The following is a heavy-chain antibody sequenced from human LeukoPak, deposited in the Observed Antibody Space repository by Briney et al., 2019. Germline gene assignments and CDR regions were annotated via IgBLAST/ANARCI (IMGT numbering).Heavy chain of an antibody. CDR1: GFTFSSYG. CDR2: ISYDGSNK. V-gene: IGHV3-30*18. J-gene: IGHJ4*02. Sequence: GGSLRLSCAASGFTFSSYGMHWVRQAPGKGLEWVAVISYDGSNKYYADSVKGRFTISRDNSKNTLYLQMNSLRAEDTALYYCAKDSGYGDYCFDYWGQGTLVSVSS. CDR3: AKDSGYGDYCFDY. D-gene: IGHD4-17*01.